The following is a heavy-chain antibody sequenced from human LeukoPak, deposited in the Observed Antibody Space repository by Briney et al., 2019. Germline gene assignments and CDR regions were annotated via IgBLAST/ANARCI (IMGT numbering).Heavy chain of an antibody. D-gene: IGHD3-10*01. J-gene: IGHJ5*02. V-gene: IGHV1-2*02. CDR2: INPNSGGT. CDR1: GYTFTGYY. Sequence: ASVKVSCKASGYTFTGYYMHWVRQAPGQGLEWMGWINPNSGGTNYAQKFQGRVTMTRDTSISTAYMELSRLRSDDTAVYYCARSVRTMVRETEVDWFDPWGQGTLVTVSS. CDR3: ARSVRTMVRETEVDWFDP.